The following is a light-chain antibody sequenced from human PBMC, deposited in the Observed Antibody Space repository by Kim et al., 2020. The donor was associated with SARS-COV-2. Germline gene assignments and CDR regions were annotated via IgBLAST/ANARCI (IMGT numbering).Light chain of an antibody. CDR3: QQYSHWPLT. CDR2: GAS. Sequence: EIVMTQSPATLSVSPGERATLSCRASQSVSSNLAWYQQKPGQAPRLLIYGASTRATGIPGRFSGSGSGTEFTLTISRQSEDFAVYYCQQYSHWPLTFGGGTKVDIK. J-gene: IGKJ4*01. CDR1: QSVSSN. V-gene: IGKV3-15*01.